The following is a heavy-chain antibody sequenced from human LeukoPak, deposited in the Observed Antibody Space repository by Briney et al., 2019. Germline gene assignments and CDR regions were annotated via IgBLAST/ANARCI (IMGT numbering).Heavy chain of an antibody. CDR2: ISGSGGST. Sequence: GGTLRLSWAASGFTFSSYGMSWVRQAPGKGLEWVSAISGSGGSTYYADSVKGRFTISRDNSKNTLYLQMNSLRAEDTAVYYCARGLTVERATIPFDPWGQGTLVTVSS. D-gene: IGHD5-24*01. CDR3: ARGLTVERATIPFDP. CDR1: GFTFSSYG. J-gene: IGHJ5*02. V-gene: IGHV3-23*01.